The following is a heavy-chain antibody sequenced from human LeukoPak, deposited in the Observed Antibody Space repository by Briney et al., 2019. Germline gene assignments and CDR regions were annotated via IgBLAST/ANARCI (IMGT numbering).Heavy chain of an antibody. V-gene: IGHV3-30*02. CDR3: ATQSITLVVVISPFDY. CDR1: GFTFSTFP. Sequence: GGSLRLSCAASGFTFSTFPMHWVRQAPGKGLEWVALIQDDGATTNYADSVRGRFTISRDNSKSTVYLQMNSLKPDDTAVYYCATQSITLVVVISPFDYWGQGTLVTVSS. J-gene: IGHJ4*02. D-gene: IGHD3-22*01. CDR2: IQDDGATT.